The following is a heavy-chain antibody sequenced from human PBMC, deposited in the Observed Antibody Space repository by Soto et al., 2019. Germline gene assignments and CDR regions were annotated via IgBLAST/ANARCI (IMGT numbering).Heavy chain of an antibody. V-gene: IGHV4-31*03. Sequence: PSETLSLTCTVSGGSINSGGYYWSWIRQHPGKGLEWIGYIYYSGSTYYNPSLKSRVTISVDTSKNQFSLKLSSVTAADTAVYYCARVFFRRYYGEAYFDYWGQGTLVTVSS. J-gene: IGHJ4*02. CDR3: ARVFFRRYYGEAYFDY. CDR1: GGSINSGGYY. D-gene: IGHD1-26*01. CDR2: IYYSGST.